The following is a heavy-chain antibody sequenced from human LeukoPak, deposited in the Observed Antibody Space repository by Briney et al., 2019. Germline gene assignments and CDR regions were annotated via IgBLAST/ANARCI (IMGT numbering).Heavy chain of an antibody. CDR2: ISGDSSTT. D-gene: IGHD6-19*01. CDR3: AKGSVTDTRSFDY. CDR1: GFSFSSYA. J-gene: IGHJ4*02. Sequence: GGSLRLSCAASGFSFSSYAMTWVRQAPGKGLEWVSVISGDSSTTHYSGSVKGRFAISRDNSKNTLYLQMNTLRAEDTAVYYCAKGSVTDTRSFDYWGQGTLVTVSS. V-gene: IGHV3-23*01.